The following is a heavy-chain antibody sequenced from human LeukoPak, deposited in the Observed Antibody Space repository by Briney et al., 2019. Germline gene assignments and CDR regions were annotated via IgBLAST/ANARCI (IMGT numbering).Heavy chain of an antibody. CDR3: AKGPFGRIAVATVDY. J-gene: IGHJ4*02. Sequence: GGSLRLSCAASGYTFSSYAMSWVRQAPGKGLEWVSAISGSGGSTYYADSVKGRFTISRDNSKNTLYLQMNSLRAEDTAVYYCAKGPFGRIAVATVDYWGQGTLVTVSS. D-gene: IGHD6-19*01. CDR1: GYTFSSYA. CDR2: ISGSGGST. V-gene: IGHV3-23*01.